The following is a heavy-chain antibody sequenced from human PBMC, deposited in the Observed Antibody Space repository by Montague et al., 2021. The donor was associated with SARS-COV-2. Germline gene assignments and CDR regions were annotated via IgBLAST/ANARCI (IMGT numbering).Heavy chain of an antibody. D-gene: IGHD4-23*01. CDR1: GFSLSTSGMC. J-gene: IGHJ4*02. CDR2: IDWDDDK. Sequence: PALVKPTQTLTLTCTFSGFSLSTSGMCVSWIRQPPGKALEWLTLIDWDDDKYYSTSLKTRLTISKDTSKSQVVLTMTNMDPVDTATYYCARSYGTTVVTRAFDYWGQGTLVTDSS. V-gene: IGHV2-70*01. CDR3: ARSYGTTVVTRAFDY.